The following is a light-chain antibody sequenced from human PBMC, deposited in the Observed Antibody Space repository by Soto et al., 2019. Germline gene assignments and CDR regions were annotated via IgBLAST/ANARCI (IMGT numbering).Light chain of an antibody. J-gene: IGKJ1*01. CDR3: QQYGSSQS. CDR2: GAS. Sequence: EIVLTQSPGTPSLSPGERATLSCRASQSVSSSYLAWYQQKPGQAPRLLIYGASSSATGIPDRFSGSGSGTDFTLTISRLEPQDFAVYYCQQYGSSQSFGQGTKVEIK. V-gene: IGKV3-20*01. CDR1: QSVSSSY.